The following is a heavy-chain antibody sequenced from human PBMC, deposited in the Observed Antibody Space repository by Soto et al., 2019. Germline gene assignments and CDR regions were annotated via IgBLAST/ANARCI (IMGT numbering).Heavy chain of an antibody. Sequence: EVQLLESGGGLVQPGGSLRLSCAASGFTFSNYAMSWVRQAPGKGLEWVSAFSYSGNTYYADSVKGRFTISRDNSKNTLYLQMDSLRADDTAVYYCAKGGGDYSPFDPWGQGTLVTVSS. CDR1: GFTFSNYA. J-gene: IGHJ5*02. D-gene: IGHD4-17*01. V-gene: IGHV3-23*01. CDR2: FSYSGNT. CDR3: AKGGGDYSPFDP.